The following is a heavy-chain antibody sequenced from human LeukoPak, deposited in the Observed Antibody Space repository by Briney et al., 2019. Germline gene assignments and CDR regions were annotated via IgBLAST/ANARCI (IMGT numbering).Heavy chain of an antibody. CDR3: ARNSGSYWVYYYMDV. D-gene: IGHD1-26*01. J-gene: IGHJ6*03. CDR2: ISAYNGNT. Sequence: ASVKVSCKASGYTFTSYGISWVRQAPGQGLEWMGWISAYNGNTNYAQKLQGRVTMTTDTSTSTAYMELRSLRSDDTAVYYCARNSGSYWVYYYMDVWGKGTTVTVSS. CDR1: GYTFTSYG. V-gene: IGHV1-18*01.